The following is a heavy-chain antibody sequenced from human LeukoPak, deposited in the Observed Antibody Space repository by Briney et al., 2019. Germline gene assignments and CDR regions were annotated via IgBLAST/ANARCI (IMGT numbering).Heavy chain of an antibody. CDR2: ISSSSSDI. D-gene: IGHD6-13*01. J-gene: IGHJ4*02. Sequence: GGSLRLSCAASGFTFSGYKMNWVRQAPGKGLEWLSSISSSSSDISYADSVKGRFTISRDNDKNSLYLQLNSLRAEDTAVYYYSEYPGIAAGGTTSHFDCWGQGTLVSVS. CDR3: SEYPGIAAGGTTSHFDC. CDR1: GFTFSGYK. V-gene: IGHV3-21*01.